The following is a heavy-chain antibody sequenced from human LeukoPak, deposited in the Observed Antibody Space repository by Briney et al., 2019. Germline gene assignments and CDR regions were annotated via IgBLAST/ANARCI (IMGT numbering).Heavy chain of an antibody. J-gene: IGHJ4*02. CDR2: IKEDGSGK. CDR3: AREVLATASAFDY. Sequence: GGSLRLSCRASGFSFSRYWMSWVRQAPGKGLEWVANIKEDGSGKNYVDSMKGRFIISGDNAKNSLYLQISSLRAEDTAVYYCAREVLATASAFDYWGQGTLVTVSS. V-gene: IGHV3-7*03. CDR1: GFSFSRYW. D-gene: IGHD4-11*01.